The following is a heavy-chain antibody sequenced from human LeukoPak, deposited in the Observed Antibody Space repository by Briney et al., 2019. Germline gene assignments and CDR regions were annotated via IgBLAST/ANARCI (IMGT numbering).Heavy chain of an antibody. Sequence: PGGSLRLSCADSGFTFSRYLMNLVRQAPGKGLEWVSSISSSSSYIYYADSVKGRFTISRDNAKNSLYLQMNSLRAEDTAVYYCASTVTRILECFPLSYIDVWGKGTTVTVSS. V-gene: IGHV3-21*01. D-gene: IGHD3-3*01. CDR2: ISSSSSYI. CDR3: ASTVTRILECFPLSYIDV. CDR1: GFTFSRYL. J-gene: IGHJ6*03.